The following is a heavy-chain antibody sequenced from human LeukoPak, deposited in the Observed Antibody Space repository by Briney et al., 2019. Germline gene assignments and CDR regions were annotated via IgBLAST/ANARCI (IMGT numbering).Heavy chain of an antibody. D-gene: IGHD2-2*01. V-gene: IGHV3-7*01. J-gene: IGHJ3*02. Sequence: GGSLRLSCAVSGFTFSSYWMSWVRQAPEKGLEWVANIKEDGSEKYHVDSVKGRFTISRDNAKNSLYLQMNSLRAEDTAVYYCARVYLGAFDIWGQGTMVTVSS. CDR3: ARVYLGAFDI. CDR1: GFTFSSYW. CDR2: IKEDGSEK.